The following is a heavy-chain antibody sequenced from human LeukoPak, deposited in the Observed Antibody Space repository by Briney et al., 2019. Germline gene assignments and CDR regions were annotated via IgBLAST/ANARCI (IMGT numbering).Heavy chain of an antibody. Sequence: SVKVSCKASGDTFSSYAISWVRQAPGQGLEWMGGIIPIFGTANYAQKFQGRVTITMDESTSTAYMELSSLRSEDTAVYYCARCERTYYYDSSGQWGQGTLVTVSS. V-gene: IGHV1-69*05. CDR2: IIPIFGTA. D-gene: IGHD3-22*01. CDR1: GDTFSSYA. J-gene: IGHJ4*02. CDR3: ARCERTYYYDSSGQ.